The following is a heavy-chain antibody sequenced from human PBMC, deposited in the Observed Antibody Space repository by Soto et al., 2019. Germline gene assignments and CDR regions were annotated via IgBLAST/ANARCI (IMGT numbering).Heavy chain of an antibody. Sequence: QVRLEQSGAEVGQPGASVKVSCKASGHTSRNNGISWVRQAPGQGLEWMGFINANTGATNYARKFRGRVTLTTDTFTRTVDMELRSLRSDETAVYYCGGEEGQWDQRFFDSWGQGTLITVSS. J-gene: IGHJ4*02. CDR3: GGEEGQWDQRFFDS. D-gene: IGHD1-26*01. CDR2: INANTGAT. V-gene: IGHV1-18*01. CDR1: GHTSRNNG.